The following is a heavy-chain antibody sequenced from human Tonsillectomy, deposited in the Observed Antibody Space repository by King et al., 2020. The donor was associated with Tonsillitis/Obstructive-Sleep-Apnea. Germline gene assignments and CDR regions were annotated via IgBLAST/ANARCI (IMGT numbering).Heavy chain of an antibody. CDR2: IDWDDDN. CDR3: ARTSWTRSRAKYFDY. J-gene: IGHJ4*02. D-gene: IGHD1-1*01. CDR1: GFSLSTYGMC. Sequence: TLKESGPALVKPTQTLTLTCTFSGFSLSTYGMCVSWIRQPPGKALEWLARIDWDDDNYYSTSLKTRLTISKDTSKNQVVLTMTNMDPVDTTTYYCARTSWTRSRAKYFDYWGQGTLVTVSS. V-gene: IGHV2-70*11.